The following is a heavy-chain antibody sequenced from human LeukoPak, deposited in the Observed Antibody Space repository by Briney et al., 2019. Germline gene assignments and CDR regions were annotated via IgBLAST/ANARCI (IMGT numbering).Heavy chain of an antibody. J-gene: IGHJ4*02. CDR3: AKVRAGSGWYYFDY. Sequence: GGSLRLSCAASGFTFSSYGMHWVRQAPGKGLEWVAVISYDGSNKYYADSVKGRFTISRDNSKNTLYLQMNSLRAEDTAVYYCAKVRAGSGWYYFDYWGQGTLVTVSS. V-gene: IGHV3-30*18. D-gene: IGHD6-19*01. CDR1: GFTFSSYG. CDR2: ISYDGSNK.